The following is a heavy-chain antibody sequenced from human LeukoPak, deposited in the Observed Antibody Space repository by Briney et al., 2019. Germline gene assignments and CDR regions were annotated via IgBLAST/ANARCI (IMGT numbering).Heavy chain of an antibody. Sequence: GGSLRLSCAAPGFTFSSYWMSWVRQAPGKGLEWVANIKQDGSEKYYVDSVKGRFTISRDNAKNSLYLQMNSLRAEDTAVYYCARSAATGYYYYYGMDVWGQGTTVTVSS. D-gene: IGHD2-2*01. J-gene: IGHJ6*02. CDR2: IKQDGSEK. V-gene: IGHV3-7*04. CDR3: ARSAATGYYYYYGMDV. CDR1: GFTFSSYW.